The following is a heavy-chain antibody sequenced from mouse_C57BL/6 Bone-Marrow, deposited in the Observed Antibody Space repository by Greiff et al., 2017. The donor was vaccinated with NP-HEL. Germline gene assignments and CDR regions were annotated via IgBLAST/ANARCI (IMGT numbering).Heavy chain of an antibody. J-gene: IGHJ2*01. D-gene: IGHD1-1*01. V-gene: IGHV1-69*01. CDR3: ALFITTVVATLDY. CDR1: GYTFTSYW. CDR2: IDPSDSYT. Sequence: QVQLKQPGAELVMPGASVKLSCKASGYTFTSYWMHWVKQRPGQGLEWIGEIDPSDSYTNYNQKFKGKSTLTVDKSSSTAYMQLSSLTSEDSAVYYCALFITTVVATLDYWGQGTTLTVSS.